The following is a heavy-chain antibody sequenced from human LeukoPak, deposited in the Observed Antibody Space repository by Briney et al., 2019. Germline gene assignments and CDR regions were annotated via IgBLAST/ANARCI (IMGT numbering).Heavy chain of an antibody. D-gene: IGHD3-10*01. CDR2: MNPNSGNT. J-gene: IGHJ4*02. CDR3: ARGLGSFGLVPGADY. CDR1: GYTFTNYD. Sequence: GASVKVSCKASGYTFTNYDINWVRQATGQGLVWMGWMNPNSGNTGYAQKLQGRVTFTRDTSISTAYMELSSLRSEDTAVYYCARGLGSFGLVPGADYWGQGTLVTVSS. V-gene: IGHV1-8*03.